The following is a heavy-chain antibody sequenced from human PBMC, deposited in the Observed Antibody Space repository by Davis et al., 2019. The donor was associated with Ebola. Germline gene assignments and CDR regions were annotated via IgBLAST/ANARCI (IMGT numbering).Heavy chain of an antibody. CDR3: ATTQWLREFDN. CDR2: IYDQST. V-gene: IGHV3-53*05. J-gene: IGHJ4*02. Sequence: GESLKISCTASGFTVSSNHMSWVRQAPGKGLEWVSVIYDQSTAYADAVRGRFIISRDKSNNTLYLEMSSLRVDDTAVYYCATTQWLREFDNWGQGTLVTASS. CDR1: GFTVSSNH. D-gene: IGHD6-19*01.